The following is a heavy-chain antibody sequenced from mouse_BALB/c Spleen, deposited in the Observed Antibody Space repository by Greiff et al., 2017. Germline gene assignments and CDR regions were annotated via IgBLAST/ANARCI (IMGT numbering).Heavy chain of an antibody. Sequence: EVKLQESGPGLVKPSQSLSLTCSVTGYSITSGDYWNWIRQFPGNKLEWMGDISYDGSNNYNPSLKNRISITRDTSTNQLFLKLNSVTTEDTATYYCARERGSTMITTGFAYWGQRTLVTVSA. V-gene: IGHV3-6*02. CDR2: ISYDGSN. D-gene: IGHD2-4*01. CDR3: ARERGSTMITTGFAY. CDR1: GYSITSGDY. J-gene: IGHJ3*01.